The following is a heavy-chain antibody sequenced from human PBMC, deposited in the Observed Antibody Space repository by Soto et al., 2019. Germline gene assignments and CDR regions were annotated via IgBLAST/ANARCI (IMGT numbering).Heavy chain of an antibody. D-gene: IGHD3-10*01. CDR3: ARPLVGEASYNYGMDV. V-gene: IGHV3-23*01. CDR2: ISGGGDTT. CDR1: GFPFSSYG. J-gene: IGHJ6*02. Sequence: GGSLILSCAASGFPFSSYGISWIRLSPGKGLEWVSVISGGGDTTYYTPSVKGRFTLSRDSSNNTLYLQMSSLRPEDTAVYYCARPLVGEASYNYGMDVWGQGTTVTVSS.